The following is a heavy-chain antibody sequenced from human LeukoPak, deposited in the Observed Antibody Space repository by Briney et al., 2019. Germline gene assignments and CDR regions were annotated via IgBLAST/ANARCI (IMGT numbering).Heavy chain of an antibody. V-gene: IGHV3-15*01. Sequence: GGSLRLSCAASGFTFNNAWTSWVRQAPGKGLEWVGRITSQTDGGTTDYAAPVKGRFSISRDDSKNTLYLQMNSLKTEDTAVYYCSTGVPVADFDYWGQGTLVIVSS. CDR2: ITSQTDGGTT. D-gene: IGHD2-2*01. J-gene: IGHJ4*02. CDR3: STGVPVADFDY. CDR1: GFTFNNAW.